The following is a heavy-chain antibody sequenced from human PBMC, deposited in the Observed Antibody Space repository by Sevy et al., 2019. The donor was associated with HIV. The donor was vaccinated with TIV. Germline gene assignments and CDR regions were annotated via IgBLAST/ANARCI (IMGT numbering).Heavy chain of an antibody. J-gene: IGHJ6*02. CDR3: AKDRTTFRDSSGYYSLNYYGMDV. D-gene: IGHD3-22*01. CDR2: NSGSGGST. Sequence: GGSLRLSCAASGFTSSSYAMSWVRQAPGKGLEWVSANSGSGGSTYYADSVKARFTSSRVNSKNTLYLQMNSLRAEETAVNYCAKDRTTFRDSSGYYSLNYYGMDVWGQGTTVTVSS. V-gene: IGHV3-23*01. CDR1: GFTSSSYA.